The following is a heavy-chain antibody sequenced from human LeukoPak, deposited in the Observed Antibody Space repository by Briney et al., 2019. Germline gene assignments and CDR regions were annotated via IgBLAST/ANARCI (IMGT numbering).Heavy chain of an antibody. Sequence: GASVKVSCKASGYTFTGYYMHWVRQAPGQGLEWMGWINPNSGGTSYAQKFQGRVTMTRDTSISTAYMELSRLRSDDTAVYYCARGAVGVDFDYWGQGTLVTVSS. CDR1: GYTFTGYY. J-gene: IGHJ4*02. CDR3: ARGAVGVDFDY. CDR2: INPNSGGT. V-gene: IGHV1-2*02. D-gene: IGHD1-26*01.